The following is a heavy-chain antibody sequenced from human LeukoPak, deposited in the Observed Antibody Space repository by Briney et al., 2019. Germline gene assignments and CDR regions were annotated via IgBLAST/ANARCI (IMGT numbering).Heavy chain of an antibody. V-gene: IGHV3-53*01. CDR1: GFTVSSNY. D-gene: IGHD6-19*01. CDR3: ARVLSGSGSLYYYYYYMDV. J-gene: IGHJ6*03. CDR2: IYSGGST. Sequence: PGGSLRLSCAASGFTVSSNYMSWVRQAPGKGLEWVSVIYSGGSTYYADSVKGRFTISRDNSKNTLYLQMNSLRAEDTAVYYCARVLSGSGSLYYYYYYMDVWGQGTLFTVSS.